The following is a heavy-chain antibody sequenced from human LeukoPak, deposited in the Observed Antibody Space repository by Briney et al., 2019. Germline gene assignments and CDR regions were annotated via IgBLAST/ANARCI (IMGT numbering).Heavy chain of an antibody. Sequence: PGGSLRLSCATSGFTFSSYNMNWVRQAPGRGLEWVSSISSSSSYIYYADPVKGRFTISRDNSKNTLYLQMNSLRAEDTAVYYCAKDLQVFDYWGQGTLVTVSS. J-gene: IGHJ4*02. V-gene: IGHV3-21*04. CDR1: GFTFSSYN. CDR2: ISSSSSYI. CDR3: AKDLQVFDY.